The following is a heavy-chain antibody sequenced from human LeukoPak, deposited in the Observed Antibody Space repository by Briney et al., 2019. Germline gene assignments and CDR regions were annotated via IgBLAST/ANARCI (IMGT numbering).Heavy chain of an antibody. CDR2: IKQDGSEK. CDR3: ARIMDGYCSSTSCYTNYYYYMDV. V-gene: IGHV3-7*01. J-gene: IGHJ6*03. D-gene: IGHD2-2*02. Sequence: GGSLRLSCAASGFTFSSYWMSWVRQAPGKGLEWVANIKQDGSEKYYVDSVKGRFTISRDNAKNSLYLQMNSLRAEDTAVYYCARIMDGYCSSTSCYTNYYYYMDVWGKGTTVTVSS. CDR1: GFTFSSYW.